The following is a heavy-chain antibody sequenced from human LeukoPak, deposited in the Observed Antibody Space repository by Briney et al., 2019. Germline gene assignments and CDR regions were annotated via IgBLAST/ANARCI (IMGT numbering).Heavy chain of an antibody. J-gene: IGHJ6*03. CDR1: GYTFTSYD. CDR2: MNPNSGNT. D-gene: IGHD1-26*01. V-gene: IGHV1-8*01. CDR3: ARSVKQWELLRHYYYYMDV. Sequence: ASVKVSCKASGYTFTSYDINWVRQATGQGLEWMGWMNPNSGNTGYAQKFQGRVTMTRNTSMSTAYMELSSLRSEDTAVYYCARSVKQWELLRHYYYYMDVWGKGTTVTISS.